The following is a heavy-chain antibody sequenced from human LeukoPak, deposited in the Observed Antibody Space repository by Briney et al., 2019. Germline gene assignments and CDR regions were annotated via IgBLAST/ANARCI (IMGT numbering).Heavy chain of an antibody. V-gene: IGHV1-69*13. J-gene: IGHJ3*02. CDR2: IIPIFGTA. Sequence: ASVKASCKASGGTFSSYAISLVRQAPGQGLEWMGGIIPIFGTANYAQKFQGRVTITADESTITAYMELSSLRSEDKVVYLCARSKAVILVIPAANDAFDIWGQGTMVTVSS. CDR1: GGTFSSYA. CDR3: ARSKAVILVIPAANDAFDI. D-gene: IGHD2-2*01.